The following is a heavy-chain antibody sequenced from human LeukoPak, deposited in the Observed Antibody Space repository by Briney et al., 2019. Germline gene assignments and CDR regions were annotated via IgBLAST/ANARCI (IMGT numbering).Heavy chain of an antibody. CDR3: AKDSGYDSSGYPFIWFDP. Sequence: GGSLRLPCAASGFTFSSYAMSWVRQAPGKGLEWVSAISGSGGSTYYADSVKGRFTISRDNSKNTLYLQMNSLRAEDTAVYYCAKDSGYDSSGYPFIWFDPWGQGTLVTVSS. CDR1: GFTFSSYA. CDR2: ISGSGGST. D-gene: IGHD3-22*01. J-gene: IGHJ5*02. V-gene: IGHV3-23*01.